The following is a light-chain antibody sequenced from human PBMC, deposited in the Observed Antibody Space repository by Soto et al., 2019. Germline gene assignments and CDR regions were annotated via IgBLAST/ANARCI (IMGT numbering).Light chain of an antibody. J-gene: IGLJ1*01. CDR3: SSYTSSSTYV. Sequence: QSVLTQPASVSGSPGQSITISCTGTSSDGGNYNYVSWYQQHPGKAPKLMIYDVSNRPSGVSNRFSGSKSGITASLTISGLQAEDEADYYCSSYTSSSTYVFGTGTKVTVL. V-gene: IGLV2-14*01. CDR1: SSDGGNYNY. CDR2: DVS.